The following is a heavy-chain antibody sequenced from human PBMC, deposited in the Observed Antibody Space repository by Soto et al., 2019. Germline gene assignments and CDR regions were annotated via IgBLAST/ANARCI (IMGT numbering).Heavy chain of an antibody. CDR2: INPDGSET. CDR3: TTDLNWSGT. J-gene: IGHJ5*01. V-gene: IGHV3-7*01. CDR1: EFSISNLW. D-gene: IGHD3-3*01. Sequence: PGGSLRLSCVASEFSISNLWLTWVRQASGKGLEFLATINPDGSETYYVESVKGRFTISRDNAKNSVSLHMNSLGVEDTGLCYCTTDLNWSGTWGQGTMVTVSS.